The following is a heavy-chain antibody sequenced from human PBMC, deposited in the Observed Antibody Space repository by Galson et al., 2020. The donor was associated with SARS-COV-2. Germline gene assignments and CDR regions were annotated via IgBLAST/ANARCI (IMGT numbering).Heavy chain of an antibody. D-gene: IGHD1-26*01. J-gene: IGHJ6*02. Sequence: GESLKISCAASGFTLSGYAMHWVRQAPGKGLEWVAVISFDGSNKYYGDSVKGRFTFSRDSSKNTLYLQMNSLKAEDTAVYYCAREGAPPTSKPFYYGMDVWGQGTTVTVSS. CDR2: ISFDGSNK. CDR3: AREGAPPTSKPFYYGMDV. CDR1: GFTLSGYA. V-gene: IGHV3-30*04.